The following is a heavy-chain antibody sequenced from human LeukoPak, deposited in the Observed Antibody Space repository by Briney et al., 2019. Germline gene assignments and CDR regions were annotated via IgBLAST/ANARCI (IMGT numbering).Heavy chain of an antibody. D-gene: IGHD3-22*01. CDR3: AKDGWLLGDYYYMDV. CDR1: GFTFSSYG. V-gene: IGHV3-30*02. CDR2: IRYDGTNK. Sequence: GGSLRLSCAASGFTFSSYGMYWVRQAPGKGLEWVAFIRYDGTNKYYADSVKGRFTISRDNSKNTLYLQMNSLRAEDTAVYYCAKDGWLLGDYYYMDVWGKGTTVTVS. J-gene: IGHJ6*03.